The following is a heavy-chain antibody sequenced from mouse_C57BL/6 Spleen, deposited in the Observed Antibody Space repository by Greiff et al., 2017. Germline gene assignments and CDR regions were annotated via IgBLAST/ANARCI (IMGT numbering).Heavy chain of an antibody. CDR2: IDPSDSYT. V-gene: IGHV1-69*01. D-gene: IGHD2-5*01. Sequence: QVQLQQPGAELVMPGASVKLSCKASGYTFTSYWMHWVKQRPGQGLEWIGEIDPSDSYTNYNQKFKGKSTLTVDKSSSTAYMQLSSLTSEDSAVYYCARSNYSNSYFDDWGQGTTLTVSS. CDR3: ARSNYSNSYFDD. CDR1: GYTFTSYW. J-gene: IGHJ2*01.